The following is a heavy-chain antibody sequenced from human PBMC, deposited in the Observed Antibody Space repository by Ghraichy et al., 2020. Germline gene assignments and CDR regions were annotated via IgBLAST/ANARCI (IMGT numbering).Heavy chain of an antibody. CDR3: ARHQAVAGTWAPGPYYFDY. CDR1: GGSISSSSYY. J-gene: IGHJ4*02. V-gene: IGHV4-39*01. Sequence: SETLSLTCTVSGGSISSSSYYWGWIRQPPGKGLEWIGSIYYSGSTYYNPSLKSRVTISVDTSKNQFSLKLSSVTAADTAVYYCARHQAVAGTWAPGPYYFDYWGQGTLVTVFS. D-gene: IGHD6-19*01. CDR2: IYYSGST.